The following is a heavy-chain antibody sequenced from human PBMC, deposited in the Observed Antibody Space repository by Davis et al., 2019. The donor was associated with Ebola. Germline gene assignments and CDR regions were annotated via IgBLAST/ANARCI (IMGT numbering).Heavy chain of an antibody. Sequence: MPSETLSLTCAVYGGSFSGYYWSWIRQPPGKGLEWIGEINHSGSTKSNPSLKSRVTISVDTSKNQFSLRLSSVTAADTAVYYCARHRHYGMDVWGQGTTVTVSS. V-gene: IGHV4-34*01. CDR1: GGSFSGYY. CDR3: ARHRHYGMDV. J-gene: IGHJ6*02. CDR2: INHSGST.